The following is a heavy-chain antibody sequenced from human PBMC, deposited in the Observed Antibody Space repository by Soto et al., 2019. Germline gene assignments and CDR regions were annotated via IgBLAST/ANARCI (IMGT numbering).Heavy chain of an antibody. CDR1: GFTFSSYG. CDR3: ARDGYSNYGSLDY. CDR2: IWYDGSNK. J-gene: IGHJ4*02. V-gene: IGHV3-33*01. Sequence: GGSLRLSCAASGFTFSSYGIHWVRQAPGKGLEWVAVIWYDGSNKYYADSVKGRFTISRDNSKNTLYLQMNSLRAEDTAVYYCARDGYSNYGSLDYWGQGTLVTVSS. D-gene: IGHD4-4*01.